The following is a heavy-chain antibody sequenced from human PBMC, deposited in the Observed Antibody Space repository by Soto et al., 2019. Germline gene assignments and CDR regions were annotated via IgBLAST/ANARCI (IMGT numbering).Heavy chain of an antibody. V-gene: IGHV4-59*01. CDR2: IYYSGST. Sequence: QVQLQESGPGLVKPSETLSLTCTVSGGSISSYYWSWIRQPPGKGLEWIGYIYYSGSTNYNPSLKSRVTISVDTSKNQFALIQSSVTAADTAVYYCARALGYPPSLSGDYLVLANYYYYYGMDVWGQGTTVTVSS. D-gene: IGHD4-17*01. J-gene: IGHJ6*02. CDR1: GGSISSYY. CDR3: ARALGYPPSLSGDYLVLANYYYYYGMDV.